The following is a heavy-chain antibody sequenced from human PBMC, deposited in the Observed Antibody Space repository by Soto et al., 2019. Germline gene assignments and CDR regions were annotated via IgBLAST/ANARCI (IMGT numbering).Heavy chain of an antibody. Sequence: SETLSLTCAVSGYSISSGYYWGWIRQPPGKGLEWIGSIYHSGSTYYNPSLKSRVTISVDTSKNQFSLKLSSVTAADTAVYYCARVSQLRFLEWLGGLDPWGQGPLVTVSS. J-gene: IGHJ5*02. CDR1: GYSISSGYY. V-gene: IGHV4-38-2*01. CDR2: IYHSGST. CDR3: ARVSQLRFLEWLGGLDP. D-gene: IGHD3-3*01.